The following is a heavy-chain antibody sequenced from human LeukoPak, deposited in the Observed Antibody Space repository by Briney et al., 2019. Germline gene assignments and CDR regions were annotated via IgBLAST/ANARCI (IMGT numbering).Heavy chain of an antibody. CDR2: IHYNGST. J-gene: IGHJ4*02. Sequence: SETLSLTCTVSGGSIRSSSYYWGCIRQPPGKGLEWIGSIHYNGSTCYNPSLGGRVIMSVDTSKNQFSLKLTSVTAADTAMYYCARDRGVPRPYYFDQWGQGTLVTVSS. V-gene: IGHV4-39*07. D-gene: IGHD3-10*01. CDR1: GGSIRSSSYY. CDR3: ARDRGVPRPYYFDQ.